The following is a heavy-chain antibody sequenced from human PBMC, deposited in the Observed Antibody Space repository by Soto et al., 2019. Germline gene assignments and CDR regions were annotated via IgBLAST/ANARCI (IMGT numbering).Heavy chain of an antibody. D-gene: IGHD1-26*01. CDR1: YYFFTSYG. CDR2: ISTYNGNT. CDR3: ARVGVSYSLDY. V-gene: IGHV1-18*01. J-gene: IGHJ4*02. Sequence: ASVKVSCKASYYFFTSYGISWVRQAPGQGLEWMGWISTYNGNTNYAQKLQGRVTMTTDTSTSTAYMELRSLRSDDSAVYYCARVGVSYSLDYWGQGALVTVSS.